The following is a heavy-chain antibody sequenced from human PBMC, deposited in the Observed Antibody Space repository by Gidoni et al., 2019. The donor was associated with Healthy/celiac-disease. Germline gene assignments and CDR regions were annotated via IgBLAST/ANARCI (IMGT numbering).Heavy chain of an antibody. J-gene: IGHJ4*02. CDR1: GGTFSRYA. D-gene: IGHD3-16*01. CDR2: IIPIFGKA. Sequence: HVQLLQSGAAVNNPGSSVKVSCKASGGTFSRYAISWVRQATGQGLEWMGGIIPIFGKANDAQKFKGRVTITTDKSTRTAYMELSSLRSEETAVYYCARLNLGTWGQGTLVTVSS. V-gene: IGHV1-69*06. CDR3: ARLNLGT.